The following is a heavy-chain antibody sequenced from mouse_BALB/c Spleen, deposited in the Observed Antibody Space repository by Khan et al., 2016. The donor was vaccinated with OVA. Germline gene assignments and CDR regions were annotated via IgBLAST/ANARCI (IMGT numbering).Heavy chain of an antibody. J-gene: IGHJ3*01. CDR3: AGGCPTF. V-gene: IGHV3-1*02. CDR2: IHYRGST. Sequence: EVQLQESGPDLVKPSQSLSLTCTVTGYSITSGYNWHWIRQFPGNKLEWVGYIHYRGSTSYNPSLKSRISITRYTSKNQFVLQLNSVTTRDTATYYCAGGCPTFWGRGTLVTVSA. CDR1: GYSITSGYN.